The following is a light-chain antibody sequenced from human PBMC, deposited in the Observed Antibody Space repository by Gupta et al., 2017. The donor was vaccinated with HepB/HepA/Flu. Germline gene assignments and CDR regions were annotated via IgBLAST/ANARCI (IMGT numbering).Light chain of an antibody. CDR3: QQEDSTPIT. V-gene: IGKV4-1*01. J-gene: IGKJ4*01. Sequence: DIVMTQSPDSQAVSLGERATINCKSSQNVLYSSNNKNYLAWYQQKPGQPPKLLIYWASTRESGVPDRFSGSGSGTDFTLTISRLQAEDVAVYYCQQEDSTPITFGGGTKVEIK. CDR1: QNVLYSSNNKNY. CDR2: WAS.